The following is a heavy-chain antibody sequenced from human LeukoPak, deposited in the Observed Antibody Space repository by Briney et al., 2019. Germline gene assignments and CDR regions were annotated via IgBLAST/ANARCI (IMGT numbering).Heavy chain of an antibody. J-gene: IGHJ4*02. CDR3: AKEYYSGLYDY. D-gene: IGHD5-12*01. CDR2: INSDGSST. Sequence: GGSLRLSCAASGFTFSSYWMHWVRQAPGKGLVWVSRINSDGSSTSYADSVKGRFTISRGNAKNSLYLQMNSLRAEDRAVYYCAKEYYSGLYDYWGQGTLVTVSS. V-gene: IGHV3-74*01. CDR1: GFTFSSYW.